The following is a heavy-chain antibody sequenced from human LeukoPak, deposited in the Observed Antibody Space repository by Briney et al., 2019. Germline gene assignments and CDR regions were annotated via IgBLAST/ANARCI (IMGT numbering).Heavy chain of an antibody. Sequence: PGGSLRLSCAASGFTFSSYSMNWVRQAPGKGLEWVSSISSSSSYIYYADSVKGRFTISRDNAKNSLYLQMNSLRAEDTAVYYCARGGTVIAAADLDYWGQGTLVTVSS. V-gene: IGHV3-21*01. D-gene: IGHD6-13*01. CDR1: GFTFSSYS. J-gene: IGHJ4*02. CDR3: ARGGTVIAAADLDY. CDR2: ISSSSSYI.